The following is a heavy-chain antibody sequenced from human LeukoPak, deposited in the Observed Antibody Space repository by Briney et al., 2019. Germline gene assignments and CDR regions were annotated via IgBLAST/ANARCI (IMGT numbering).Heavy chain of an antibody. CDR1: GFPFSSYA. J-gene: IGHJ4*02. V-gene: IGHV3-23*01. Sequence: PGASLRLSCAASGFPFSSYAMSWVRQPPGKGLECVSTISDSFRITDDADSVKGRFTISRDNSKNTLYLQMNTLRAEDTAVYHCAKRHGDYFDYWGQGTLVTVSS. CDR3: AKRHGDYFDY. D-gene: IGHD4-17*01. CDR2: ISDSFRIT.